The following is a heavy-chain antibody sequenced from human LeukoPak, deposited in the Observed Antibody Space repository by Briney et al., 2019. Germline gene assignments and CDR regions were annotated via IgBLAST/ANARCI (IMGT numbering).Heavy chain of an antibody. CDR2: ISYDGSNK. CDR1: GFTFSSYA. D-gene: IGHD3-22*01. J-gene: IGHJ4*02. V-gene: IGHV3-30-3*01. Sequence: GRSLRLSCAASGFTFSSYAMPWVRQAPGKGLEWVAVISYDGSNKYYADSVKGRFTISRDNSKNTLYLQMNSLRAEDTAVYYCARGLKNPNHRWDSYYDSSGYYFGSNLDYWGQGTLVTVSS. CDR3: ARGLKNPNHRWDSYYDSSGYYFGSNLDY.